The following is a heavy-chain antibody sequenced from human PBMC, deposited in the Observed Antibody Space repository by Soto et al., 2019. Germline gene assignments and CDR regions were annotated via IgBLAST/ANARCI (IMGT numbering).Heavy chain of an antibody. CDR1: GGSISSGGYY. CDR2: IYYSGST. J-gene: IGHJ5*02. Sequence: PSETLSLTCTVSGGSISSGGYYLSWIRQHPGKGLEWIGYIYYSGSTYYNPSLKSRVTISVDTSKNQFSLKLSSVTAADTAVYYCARAETAHPSWFDPLGRGTRVAFSS. D-gene: IGHD6-25*01. V-gene: IGHV4-31*03. CDR3: ARAETAHPSWFDP.